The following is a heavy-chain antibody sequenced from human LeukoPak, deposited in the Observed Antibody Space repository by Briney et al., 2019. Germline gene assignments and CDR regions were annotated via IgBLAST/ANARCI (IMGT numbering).Heavy chain of an antibody. CDR2: IIPIFGTA. D-gene: IGHD6-6*01. Sequence: SVKVSRKASGGTFSSYAISWVRQAPGQGLEWMGGIIPIFGTANYAQKFQGRVTITADESTSTAYMELSSLRSEDTAVYYCASATEYSRGGDYWGQGTLVTVSS. CDR1: GGTFSSYA. CDR3: ASATEYSRGGDY. J-gene: IGHJ4*02. V-gene: IGHV1-69*13.